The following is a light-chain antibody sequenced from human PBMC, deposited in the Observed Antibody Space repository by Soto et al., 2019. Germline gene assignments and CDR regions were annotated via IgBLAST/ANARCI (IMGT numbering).Light chain of an antibody. Sequence: EIVLTQSPATLSLSPGERATLSCRASQSVSNYLAWYQQKPGQAPRLLIYSASTRATGVPARFSGSGSGTEFILTITSLQSEDCATYYCQQYNNWPRAFGQGTKVDIK. V-gene: IGKV3-15*01. J-gene: IGKJ1*01. CDR2: SAS. CDR3: QQYNNWPRA. CDR1: QSVSNY.